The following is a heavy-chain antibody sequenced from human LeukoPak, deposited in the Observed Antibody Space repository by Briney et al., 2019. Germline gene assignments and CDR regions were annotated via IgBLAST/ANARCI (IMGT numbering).Heavy chain of an antibody. CDR1: GGTFSSYA. J-gene: IGHJ4*02. V-gene: IGHV1-69*05. CDR3: ARETGWWESFDY. CDR2: IIPIFGTA. Sequence: ASVKVSCKASGGTFSSYAISWVRQAPGQGLEWMGRIIPIFGTANYAQKFQGRVTITTDESTSIAYMELSSLRSEDTAVYYCARETGWWESFDYWGQGTLVTVSS. D-gene: IGHD1-26*01.